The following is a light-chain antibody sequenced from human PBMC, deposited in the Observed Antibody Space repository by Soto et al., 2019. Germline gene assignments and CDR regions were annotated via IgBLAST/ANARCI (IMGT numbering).Light chain of an antibody. CDR2: EVT. Sequence: QSALTQPASVSGSPGQSITISCTGTSSDVGSYNYVSWFQQHPGEAPKVIIYEVTIRPSGVSNRFSGSKSGNTASLTISGLQAEDEADYYCSSYTGRGTVVFGGGTKLTVL. J-gene: IGLJ2*01. CDR1: SSDVGSYNY. CDR3: SSYTGRGTVV. V-gene: IGLV2-14*01.